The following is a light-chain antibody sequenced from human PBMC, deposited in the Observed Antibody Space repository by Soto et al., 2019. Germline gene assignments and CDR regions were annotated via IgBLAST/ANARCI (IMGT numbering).Light chain of an antibody. Sequence: EIVLMQSPGTLSLSPGERATLSCRASQRVSSSYLACYQQTPGHAPRLLIYGASSRATGIPDRFSGSGSGTDFSLTIIILEPGDAAVYYRRQHGRSAPRYTVVLGTQLQIE. CDR3: RQHGRSAPRYT. J-gene: IGKJ2*01. CDR1: QRVSSSY. V-gene: IGKV3-20*01. CDR2: GAS.